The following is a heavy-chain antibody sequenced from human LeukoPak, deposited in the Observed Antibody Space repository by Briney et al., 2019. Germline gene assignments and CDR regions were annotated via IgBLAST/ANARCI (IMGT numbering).Heavy chain of an antibody. V-gene: IGHV7-4-1*02. D-gene: IGHD5-24*01. J-gene: IGHJ4*02. Sequence: ASVKVSCKASGYTFTSYYIHWVRQAPGQGLEWMGWINTNTGNPTYAQGFTGRFVFSLDTSVSTAYLQISSLKAEDTAVYYCARPAKEMATITFDYWGQGTLVTVSS. CDR3: ARPAKEMATITFDY. CDR2: INTNTGNP. CDR1: GYTFTSYY.